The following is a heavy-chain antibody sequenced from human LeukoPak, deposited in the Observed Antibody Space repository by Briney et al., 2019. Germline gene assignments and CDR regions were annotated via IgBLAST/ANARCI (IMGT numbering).Heavy chain of an antibody. D-gene: IGHD6-6*01. CDR3: AKVSGYSSSPPGD. J-gene: IGHJ4*02. V-gene: IGHV3-23*01. Sequence: PGGSLRLSCAASGFTFSNYEMNWVRQAPGKGLEWVSAISGSGGSTYYADSVKGRFTISRDNSKNTLYLQMNSLRAEDTAVYYCAKVSGYSSSPPGDWGQGTLVTVSS. CDR1: GFTFSNYE. CDR2: ISGSGGST.